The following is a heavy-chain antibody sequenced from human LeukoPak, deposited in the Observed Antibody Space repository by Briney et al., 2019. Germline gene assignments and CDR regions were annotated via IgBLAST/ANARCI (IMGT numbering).Heavy chain of an antibody. CDR2: IRYDGSNK. V-gene: IGHV3-30*02. CDR3: AKARLSYYGSSGYYSSFDY. Sequence: PGRSLRLSCAASGFTFSSYAMHWVRQAPGKGLEWVAFIRYDGSNKYYADSVKGRFTISRDNSKNTLYLQMNSLRAEDTAVYYCAKARLSYYGSSGYYSSFDYWGQGTLVTVSS. D-gene: IGHD3-22*01. CDR1: GFTFSSYA. J-gene: IGHJ4*02.